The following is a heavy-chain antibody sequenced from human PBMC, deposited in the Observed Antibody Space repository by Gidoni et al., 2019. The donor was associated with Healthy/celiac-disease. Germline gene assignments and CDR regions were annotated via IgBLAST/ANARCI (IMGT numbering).Heavy chain of an antibody. V-gene: IGHV4-34*01. Sequence: QVQLQQWGAGLLKPSETLSLTCAVYGWSFSGYYWSWIRQPPGKGLEWIGEINHSGSTNYNPSLKSRVTISVDTSKNQFSLKLSSVTAADTAVYYCARGCSSTSCYTSISQPWGQGTLVTVSS. J-gene: IGHJ4*02. CDR1: GWSFSGYY. D-gene: IGHD2-2*02. CDR2: INHSGST. CDR3: ARGCSSTSCYTSISQP.